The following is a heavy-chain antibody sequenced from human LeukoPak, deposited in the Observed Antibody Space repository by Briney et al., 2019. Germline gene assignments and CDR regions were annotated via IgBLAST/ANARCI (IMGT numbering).Heavy chain of an antibody. CDR2: INPNSGGT. V-gene: IGHV1-2*02. Sequence: ASVKVSCKASGYTFTGYYMHWARQAPGQGLEWMGWINPNSGGTNYAQKFQGRVTMTRDTSISTAYMELSRLRSDDTAVYYCARSHPIVVVVAASYYYGMDVWGQGTTVTVSS. J-gene: IGHJ6*02. CDR1: GYTFTGYY. D-gene: IGHD2-15*01. CDR3: ARSHPIVVVVAASYYYGMDV.